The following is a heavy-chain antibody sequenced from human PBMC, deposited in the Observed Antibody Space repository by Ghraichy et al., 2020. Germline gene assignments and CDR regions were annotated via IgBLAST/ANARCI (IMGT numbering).Heavy chain of an antibody. V-gene: IGHV4-61*01. CDR3: ARKEWGPLGWFDP. CDR2: IYYSGST. Sequence: SETLSLTCTVSGGSVSSGSYYWSCIRQPPGKGLEWIGYIYYSGSTNYNPSLKSRVTISVDTSKNQFSLKLSSVTAADTAVYYCARKEWGPLGWFDPWGQGTLVTVSS. CDR1: GGSVSSGSYY. J-gene: IGHJ5*02. D-gene: IGHD1-26*01.